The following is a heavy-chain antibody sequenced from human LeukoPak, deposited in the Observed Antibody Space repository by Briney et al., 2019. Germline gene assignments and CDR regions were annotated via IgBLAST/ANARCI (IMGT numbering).Heavy chain of an antibody. D-gene: IGHD3-10*01. V-gene: IGHV4-34*01. J-gene: IGHJ5*02. Sequence: SETLSLTCAVYGGSFSGYYWSWIRQPPGKGLEWIGEINHSGSTNYNPSLKSRVTISVDTSKNQFSLKLSSVTAADTAVYYCARSVRGADNWFDPWGQGTLVTVSS. CDR2: INHSGST. CDR1: GGSFSGYY. CDR3: ARSVRGADNWFDP.